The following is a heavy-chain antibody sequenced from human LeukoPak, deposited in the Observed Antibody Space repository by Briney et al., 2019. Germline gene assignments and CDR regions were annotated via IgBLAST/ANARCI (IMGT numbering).Heavy chain of an antibody. CDR1: GGTFSSYA. J-gene: IGHJ4*02. CDR3: ARGIAPPLDY. CDR2: INPNSGGT. Sequence: ASVKVSCKASGGTFSSYAISWVRQAPGQGLEWMGWINPNSGGTNYAQKFQGRVTMTRDTSISTAYMELSRLRSDDTAVYYCARGIAPPLDYWGQGTLVTVSS. V-gene: IGHV1-2*02.